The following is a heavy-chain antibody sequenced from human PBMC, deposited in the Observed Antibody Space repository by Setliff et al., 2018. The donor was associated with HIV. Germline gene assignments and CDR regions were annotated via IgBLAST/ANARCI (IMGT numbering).Heavy chain of an antibody. CDR2: IHTSGNA. Sequence: PSETLSLTCTVSGGSISSGTYFWSWIRQPAGKGLEWIGPIHTSGNANYNPSLNSRVTISVDTSKNHFSLKVSSVTAADTAVYYCARSLLPSITVAGTIGYWGQGSLVTVSS. D-gene: IGHD6-19*01. V-gene: IGHV4-61*02. CDR3: ARSLLPSITVAGTIGY. J-gene: IGHJ4*02. CDR1: GGSISSGTYF.